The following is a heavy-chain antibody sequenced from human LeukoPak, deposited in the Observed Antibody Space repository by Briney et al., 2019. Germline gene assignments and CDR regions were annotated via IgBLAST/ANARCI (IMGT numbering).Heavy chain of an antibody. Sequence: SVKVSCKASGGTSSSYAISWVRQAPGQGLEWMGGIIPIFGTANYAQKFQGRVTITADESTSTAYMELSSLRSEDTAVYYCARDGYSYGWQAFFDYWGQGTLVTVSS. CDR1: GGTSSSYA. D-gene: IGHD5-18*01. CDR3: ARDGYSYGWQAFFDY. V-gene: IGHV1-69*01. J-gene: IGHJ4*02. CDR2: IIPIFGTA.